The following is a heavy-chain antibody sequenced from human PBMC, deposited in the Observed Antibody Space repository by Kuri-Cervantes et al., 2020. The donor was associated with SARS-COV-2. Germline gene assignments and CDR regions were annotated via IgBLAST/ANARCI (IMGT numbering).Heavy chain of an antibody. CDR1: GYNFITHG. D-gene: IGHD6-19*01. J-gene: IGHJ4*02. Sequence: GGSLRLSCKASGYNFITHGISWVRQAPGQGLEWMGWISAYNGNKNYAQKVQDRVTLTTDTSTSTAYMELRSLRSDDTAVYYCARGPQEAGAGPSQDGFDYWGQGTLVTVSS. CDR2: ISAYNGNK. CDR3: ARGPQEAGAGPSQDGFDY. V-gene: IGHV1-18*04.